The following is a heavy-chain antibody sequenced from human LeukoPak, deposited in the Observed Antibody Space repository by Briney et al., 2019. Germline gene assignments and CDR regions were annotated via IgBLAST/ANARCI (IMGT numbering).Heavy chain of an antibody. CDR1: GYTFTSYG. V-gene: IGHV1-18*01. CDR2: ISAYNGYT. J-gene: IGHJ3*02. D-gene: IGHD3-22*01. Sequence: GASVKVSCKASGYTFTSYGISWVRQAPGQGLEWMGWISAYNGYTNYAQKLQGRVTMTTDTSTSTAYMELRSLRSDDTAVYYCASRDRPHYYDSSGYYADAFDIWGQGTMVTVSS. CDR3: ASRDRPHYYDSSGYYADAFDI.